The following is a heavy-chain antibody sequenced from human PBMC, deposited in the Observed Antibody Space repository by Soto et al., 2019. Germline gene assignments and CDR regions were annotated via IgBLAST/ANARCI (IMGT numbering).Heavy chain of an antibody. J-gene: IGHJ4*02. CDR2: ISGSGDTT. CDR3: AKISLPLTGPDY. D-gene: IGHD3-9*01. CDR1: GFTFRDNA. Sequence: PGGSLRLSCAGPGFTFRDNAMSWVRQTPGKGLEWVSGISGSGDTTYNADSVKGRFTISRDNSKNTLYLQMNSLRAEDTAVYYCAKISLPLTGPDYWGQGTLVTVSS. V-gene: IGHV3-23*01.